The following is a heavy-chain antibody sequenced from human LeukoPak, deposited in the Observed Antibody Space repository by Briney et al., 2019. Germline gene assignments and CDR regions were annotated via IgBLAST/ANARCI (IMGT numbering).Heavy chain of an antibody. CDR2: VSTYNGNT. D-gene: IGHD4-17*01. Sequence: ASVKVSCKASGGTFSSYAISWGRQAPGQGLEWMGWVSTYNGNTNYAQKLQGRVTMTTDTSTSTAYMELRSLRSDDTAVYYCARDTFGDYGSDYFDYWGQGTLVTVSS. CDR1: GGTFSSYA. CDR3: ARDTFGDYGSDYFDY. J-gene: IGHJ4*02. V-gene: IGHV1-18*01.